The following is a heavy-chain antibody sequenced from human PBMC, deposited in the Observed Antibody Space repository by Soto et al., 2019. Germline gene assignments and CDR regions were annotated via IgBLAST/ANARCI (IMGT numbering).Heavy chain of an antibody. CDR2: NNYRGDT. CDR1: GASISNPGYS. V-gene: IGHV4-31*11. CDR3: TRGGSGWKALNWFDP. Sequence: QVPLQESGPGLVKPSQTLSLTCAVSGASISNPGYSWTWIRQHPGGGLEWLGSNNYRGDTYYNPSLKSRMTISLDTSKNQFSLWLTSVTAADTAVYYCTRGGSGWKALNWFDPWGQGTQVTVSS. J-gene: IGHJ5*02. D-gene: IGHD6-19*01.